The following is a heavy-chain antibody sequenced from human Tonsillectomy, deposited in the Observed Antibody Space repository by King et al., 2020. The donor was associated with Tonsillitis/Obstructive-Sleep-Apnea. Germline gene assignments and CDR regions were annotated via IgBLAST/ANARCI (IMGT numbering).Heavy chain of an antibody. CDR3: TTHDFWSGFTLYYYYYMDV. Sequence: VQLVESGGGLVKPGGSLRLSCAASGFTFSNAWMSWVRQAPGKGLEWVGRIKSKTDGGTTDYAAPVKGRLTISGDDSKNTLYLQMNSLKTGDTAVYYCTTHDFWSGFTLYYYYYMDVWGKGTTVTVSS. CDR2: IKSKTDGGTT. V-gene: IGHV3-15*01. CDR1: GFTFSNAW. D-gene: IGHD3-3*01. J-gene: IGHJ6*03.